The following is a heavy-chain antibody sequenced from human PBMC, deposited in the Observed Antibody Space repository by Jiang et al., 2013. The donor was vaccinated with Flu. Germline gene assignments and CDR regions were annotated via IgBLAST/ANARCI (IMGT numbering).Heavy chain of an antibody. J-gene: IGHJ4*02. V-gene: IGHV1-69*06. Sequence: VQSGAEVKKPGSSVRVSCKASGDAFNKSSINWVRQAPGQGLEWMGGIIPMFGAAKYAQKFQDRVTLTADTSTTTAYMELNSLRSEDSAIYYCARLHDDGASSGCWGQGTLVTVSS. CDR1: GDAFNKSS. CDR2: IIPMFGAA. CDR3: ARLHDDGASSGC. D-gene: IGHD4-17*01.